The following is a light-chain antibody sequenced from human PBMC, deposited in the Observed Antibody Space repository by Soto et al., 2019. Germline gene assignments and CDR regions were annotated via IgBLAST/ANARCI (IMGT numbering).Light chain of an antibody. J-gene: IGLJ2*01. CDR1: SSDVGGYNY. CDR2: DVT. V-gene: IGLV2-14*03. Sequence: QSALTQPASVSGSPGQSITISCTGTSSDVGGYNYVSWYQQHPGKAPKVIIYDVTNRPSGVSNRFSASKSGNTASLTISGLQAEDEADYYCSSYTSSDTLVFGGGTKLTVL. CDR3: SSYTSSDTLV.